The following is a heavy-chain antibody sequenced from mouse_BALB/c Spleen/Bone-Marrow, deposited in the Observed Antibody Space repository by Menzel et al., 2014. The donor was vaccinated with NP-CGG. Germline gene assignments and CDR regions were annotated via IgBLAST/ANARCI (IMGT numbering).Heavy chain of an antibody. V-gene: IGHV5-17*02. CDR3: ARGNDQGYPMDY. J-gene: IGHJ4*01. Sequence: EVKLMGSGGGLVQPGGSRKLSCAASGFTFSSFGMHWVRQAPEKGLEPDEPSAYISSGSSSIYYADTVKGRFTISRDNSKNTLFLQMTSLRSEDTAMYYCARGNDQGYPMDYWGQGVSVTVSS. D-gene: IGHD3-1*01. CDR2: ISSGSSSI. CDR1: GFTFSSFG.